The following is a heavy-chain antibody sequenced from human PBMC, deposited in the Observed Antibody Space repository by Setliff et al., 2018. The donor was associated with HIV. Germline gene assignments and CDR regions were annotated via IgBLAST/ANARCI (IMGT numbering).Heavy chain of an antibody. Sequence: SQTLSLTCAISGDSVSSNSAAWNWIRQSPSRGLEWLGRTYYRSKWYNDYADSVKGRFTISRDNSKNTLYLQMDSLRPKDTAAYYCARAPSWQRQVDFWGQGTLVTVSS. CDR2: TYYRSKWYN. CDR1: GDSVSSNSAA. CDR3: ARAPSWQRQVDF. J-gene: IGHJ4*02. D-gene: IGHD6-25*01. V-gene: IGHV6-1*01.